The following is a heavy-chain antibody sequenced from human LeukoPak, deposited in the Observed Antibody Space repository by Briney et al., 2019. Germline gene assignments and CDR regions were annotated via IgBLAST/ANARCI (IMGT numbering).Heavy chain of an antibody. CDR2: IWYDGSNK. CDR3: ASDYDTGTLGY. CDR1: GFTFSSYG. D-gene: IGHD3-10*01. J-gene: IGHJ4*02. V-gene: IGHV3-33*01. Sequence: GGSLRLSCAASGFTFSSYGMHWVRQAPGKGLEWVAVIWYDGSNKYYADSVKGRFTISRDNSKNTLYLQMGSLRAEDMAVYYCASDYDTGTLGYWGQGTLVTVSS.